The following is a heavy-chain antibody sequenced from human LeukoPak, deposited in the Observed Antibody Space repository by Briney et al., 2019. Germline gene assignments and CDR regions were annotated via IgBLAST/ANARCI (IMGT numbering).Heavy chain of an antibody. CDR3: ARVGSAVTTDFDY. CDR1: GGSISNYY. J-gene: IGHJ4*02. CDR2: IYYSGIT. Sequence: SETLSLTCTVSGGSISNYYRSWIRQPPGKGLEWIGYIYYSGITNYNPSLKSRVTISVDTSKNQFSLKLSSATAADTAVYYCARVGSAVTTDFDYWGQGTLVTVSS. V-gene: IGHV4-59*01. D-gene: IGHD4-17*01.